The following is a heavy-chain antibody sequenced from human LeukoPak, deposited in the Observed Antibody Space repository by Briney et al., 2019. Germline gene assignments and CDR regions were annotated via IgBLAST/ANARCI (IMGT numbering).Heavy chain of an antibody. V-gene: IGHV4-39*01. CDR3: ASTPRGYSYGYFYWFDP. J-gene: IGHJ5*02. Sequence: SETLSLTCTVSGDYIRSSSYYWGLIRQPPGKGLEWIGSIFHSGSTYYNPSLKSRVTISVDTSKNQFSLKLSSVTAADTAVYYCASTPRGYSYGYFYWFDPWGQGTLVTVSS. CDR2: IFHSGST. D-gene: IGHD5-18*01. CDR1: GDYIRSSSYY.